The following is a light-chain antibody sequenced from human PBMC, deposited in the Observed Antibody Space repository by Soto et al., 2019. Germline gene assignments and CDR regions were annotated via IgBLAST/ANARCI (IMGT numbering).Light chain of an antibody. Sequence: ENVLTQSPATLSLSPGDTATLSCRATQSLRNYLAWYQQKLGQAPRLLIYDASKRATGIPARFSGSGSGTDFTRTISSLEPEDFAVYFCQQRSDWTPTFGQGTRLEIK. CDR2: DAS. CDR3: QQRSDWTPT. CDR1: QSLRNY. J-gene: IGKJ5*01. V-gene: IGKV3-11*01.